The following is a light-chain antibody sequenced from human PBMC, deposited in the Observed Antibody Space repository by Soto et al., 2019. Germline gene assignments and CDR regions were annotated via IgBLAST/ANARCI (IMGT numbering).Light chain of an antibody. V-gene: IGLV1-47*01. CDR1: SSNIGSNY. Sequence: QSVLTQPPSASGTPGQRVTISCSGSSSNIGSNYVYWYQQLPGTAPKLLIYRNNQRPSGVPYRFSGSKSGTSASLAISGLRSEDEADYYCAAWDDSLSGQVVFGGGTKLTVL. CDR2: RNN. CDR3: AAWDDSLSGQVV. J-gene: IGLJ2*01.